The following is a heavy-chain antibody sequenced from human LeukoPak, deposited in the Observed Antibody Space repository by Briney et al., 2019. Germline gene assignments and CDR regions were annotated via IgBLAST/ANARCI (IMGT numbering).Heavy chain of an antibody. CDR3: ARGGNIAVVVAADGFDY. V-gene: IGHV1-8*01. CDR2: MNPNSGNT. J-gene: IGHJ4*02. D-gene: IGHD2-15*01. Sequence: ASVKASCKASGYTFTSYDINWVRQATGQGLEWMGWMNPNSGNTGYAQKFQGRVTMTRNTSISTAYMELSSLRSEDTAVYFCARGGNIAVVVAADGFDYWGQGTLVTVSS. CDR1: GYTFTSYD.